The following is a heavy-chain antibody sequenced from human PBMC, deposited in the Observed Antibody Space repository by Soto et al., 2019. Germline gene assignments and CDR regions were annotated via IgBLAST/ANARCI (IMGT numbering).Heavy chain of an antibody. D-gene: IGHD4-17*01. CDR1: GATFSTLA. Sequence: QVQLVQSGTEVKKPGSSVKVSCKASGATFSTLAVSWVRQAPGQGLEWLGGIIPIFGRPVYAQKFQGRVTITADESTSIVYMELSSLSSEDTAVYYCARAPYEDYAVTERNYFDSWGQGTLVTVSS. CDR3: ARAPYEDYAVTERNYFDS. CDR2: IIPIFGRP. J-gene: IGHJ4*02. V-gene: IGHV1-69*01.